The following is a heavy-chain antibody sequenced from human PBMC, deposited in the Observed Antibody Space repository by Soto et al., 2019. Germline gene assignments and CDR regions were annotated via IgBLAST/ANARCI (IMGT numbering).Heavy chain of an antibody. J-gene: IGHJ4*02. Sequence: SSETLSLTCTVSGGSISSHYWSWIRQPPGKGLEWIGYIYYSGNTNYNSSLKSRLTISVDTSKNEFSLKLSSVTAADTAVYYCARGGWSLDYWGQGTLVTVSS. CDR2: IYYSGNT. CDR3: ARGGWSLDY. D-gene: IGHD6-19*01. CDR1: GGSISSHY. V-gene: IGHV4-59*11.